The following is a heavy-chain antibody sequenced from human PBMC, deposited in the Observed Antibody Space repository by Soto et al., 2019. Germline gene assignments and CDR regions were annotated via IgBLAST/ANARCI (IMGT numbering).Heavy chain of an antibody. V-gene: IGHV3-23*01. CDR2: ISGSGGST. CDR1: GFTFSSYA. D-gene: IGHD2-15*01. CDR3: APEKGWFQSFDS. Sequence: EVQLLESGGGLVQPGGSLRLSCAASGFTFSSYAMSWVRQAPGKGLEWVSAISGSGGSTYYADSVKGRFTISRDNSKNTLYLQMNSLRAEDTGVYDCAPEKGWFQSFDSWGQGTLVTVSS. J-gene: IGHJ4*02.